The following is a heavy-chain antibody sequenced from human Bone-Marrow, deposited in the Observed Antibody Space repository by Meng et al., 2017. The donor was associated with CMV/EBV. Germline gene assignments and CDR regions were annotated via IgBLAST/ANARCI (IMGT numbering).Heavy chain of an antibody. CDR2: IKTKIDGETT. D-gene: IGHD6-19*01. J-gene: IGHJ4*02. CDR3: ATDWSRQLLRS. Sequence: GESLKISCAASGFTFDTVWMSWVRQAPGEGLEWVGRIKTKIDGETTDFAAAVKGRFSISRDDSKNTLYLQMNGLRAEDTAVYYCATDWSRQLLRSWGQGTLVTVSS. CDR1: GFTFDTVW. V-gene: IGHV3-15*01.